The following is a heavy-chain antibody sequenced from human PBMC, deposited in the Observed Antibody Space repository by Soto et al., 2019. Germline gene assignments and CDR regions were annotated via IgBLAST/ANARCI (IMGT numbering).Heavy chain of an antibody. V-gene: IGHV1-2*02. Sequence: ASVKVSCKASGYTFTGYYLHCVRHSPEQGLEWMGWINPNSGGTKYAQKFQGRVTLTWHTSINTAYMEVNRLRSDDTALYYCARDRVQYSSSPHFDYWGQGTLVTVSS. J-gene: IGHJ4*02. CDR2: INPNSGGT. CDR1: GYTFTGYY. CDR3: ARDRVQYSSSPHFDY. D-gene: IGHD6-6*01.